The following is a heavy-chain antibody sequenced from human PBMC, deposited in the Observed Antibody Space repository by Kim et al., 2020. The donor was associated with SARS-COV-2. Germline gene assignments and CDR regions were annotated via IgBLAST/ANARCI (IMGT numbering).Heavy chain of an antibody. J-gene: IGHJ6*02. CDR2: IDPTDSYT. D-gene: IGHD3-10*01. Sequence: GESLKISCKGSGYSFTNYWITWVRQMPGRGLEWVGRIDPTDSYTTYNPALQGHVAISIDKSPSTAYLQWTSLNASDTAMYYCVRRGLLHYYGLDVWGQGTTVTGS. V-gene: IGHV5-10-1*01. CDR1: GYSFTNYW. CDR3: VRRGLLHYYGLDV.